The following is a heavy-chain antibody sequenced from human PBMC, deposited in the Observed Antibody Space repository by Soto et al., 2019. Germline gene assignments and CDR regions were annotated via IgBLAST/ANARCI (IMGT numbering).Heavy chain of an antibody. V-gene: IGHV3-30*18. CDR3: AKGQTMVNNSPFDY. CDR2: ISYDGSNK. CDR1: GFTFSSYG. J-gene: IGHJ4*02. D-gene: IGHD4-17*01. Sequence: QVELVESGGGVVQPGRSLRLSCEASGFTFSSYGMHWVRQAPGKGLEWVAVISYDGSNKYYADSVKGRFTISRDNSKNTLYLQLDSLRAEDTAVYYCAKGQTMVNNSPFDYWGQGTLVTVSS.